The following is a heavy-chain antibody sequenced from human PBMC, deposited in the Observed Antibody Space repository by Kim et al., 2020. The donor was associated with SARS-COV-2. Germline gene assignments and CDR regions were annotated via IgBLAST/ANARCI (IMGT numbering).Heavy chain of an antibody. CDR2: IYYSGST. CDR1: GGSISSSSYY. J-gene: IGHJ2*01. CDR3: ARQRGYPSWYFDL. V-gene: IGHV4-39*01. Sequence: SETLSLTCTVSGGSISSSSYYWGWIRQPPGKGLEWIGSIYYSGSTYYNPSLKSRVTISVDTSKNQFSLKLSSVTAADTAVYYCARQRGYPSWYFDLWGRGTLVTVSS. D-gene: IGHD5-18*01.